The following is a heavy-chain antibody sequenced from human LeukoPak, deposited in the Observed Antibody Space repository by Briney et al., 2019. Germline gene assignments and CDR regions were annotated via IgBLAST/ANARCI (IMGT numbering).Heavy chain of an antibody. CDR1: GFTFSSYS. D-gene: IGHD3-10*01. V-gene: IGHV3-48*01. CDR2: ISSSSSTI. J-gene: IGHJ3*02. Sequence: GGSLGLSCTASGFTFSSYSMNWVRQAPEKGLEWVSYISSSSSTIHYTDSVKGRFTISRDNAKSSLYLQMNSLGAEDTAVYYCARDELRGGPRGDAFDIWGQGTMVTVSS. CDR3: ARDELRGGPRGDAFDI.